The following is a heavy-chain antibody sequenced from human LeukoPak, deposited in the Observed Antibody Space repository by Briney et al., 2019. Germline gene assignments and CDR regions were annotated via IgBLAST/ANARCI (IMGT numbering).Heavy chain of an antibody. J-gene: IGHJ4*02. D-gene: IGHD3-16*01. Sequence: PSETLPLTCTVSGGSTNSISYYWGWIRQPPGKGLEWIGYIYYSGNTYYNSSLQNRVTISVDTSKNQFSLKLSSVTAADTAIYYCLGRQIKYAHPRIDYWGQGTLVTVSS. CDR1: GGSTNSISYY. CDR2: IYYSGNT. CDR3: LGRQIKYAHPRIDY. V-gene: IGHV4-39*01.